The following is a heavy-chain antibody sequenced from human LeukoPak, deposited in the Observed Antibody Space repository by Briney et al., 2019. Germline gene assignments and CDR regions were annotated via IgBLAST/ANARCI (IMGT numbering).Heavy chain of an antibody. Sequence: GGSLRLSCAASGFTFSNAWMSWVRQAPGKGLEWVSSISSSSSDIYYADSVKGRFTISRDNAKNSLYLQMNSLRAEDTAIYYCARGYCSGGSCWWNWFDPWGQGTLVTVSS. V-gene: IGHV3-21*01. CDR2: ISSSSSDI. CDR1: GFTFSNAW. J-gene: IGHJ5*02. CDR3: ARGYCSGGSCWWNWFDP. D-gene: IGHD2-15*01.